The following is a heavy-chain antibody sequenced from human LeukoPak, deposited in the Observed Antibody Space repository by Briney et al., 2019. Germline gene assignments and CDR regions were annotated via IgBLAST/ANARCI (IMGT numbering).Heavy chain of an antibody. V-gene: IGHV1-18*04. CDR1: GYTFTSYY. D-gene: IGHD6-19*01. J-gene: IGHJ4*02. CDR3: ARSSWQWLANPFDY. CDR2: ISAYNGNT. Sequence: ASVKVSCKASGYTFTSYYMHWVRQAPGQGLEWMGWISAYNGNTNYAQKLQGRVTMTTDTSTSTAYMELRSLRSDDTAVYYCARSSWQWLANPFDYWGQGTLVTVSS.